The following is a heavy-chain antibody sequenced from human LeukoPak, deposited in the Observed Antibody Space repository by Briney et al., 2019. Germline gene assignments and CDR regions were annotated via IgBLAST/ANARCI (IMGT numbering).Heavy chain of an antibody. Sequence: GASVKVSCKVSGYTLTELSMHWVRQAPGKGLEWMGGFDPEDGERIYAQKFQGRVTMTEDTSTDTAYMELSSLRSEDTAVYYCATEGVGYYDSSGYYYFDYRGQGTLVTVSS. CDR1: GYTLTELS. CDR3: ATEGVGYYDSSGYYYFDY. CDR2: FDPEDGER. D-gene: IGHD3-22*01. J-gene: IGHJ4*02. V-gene: IGHV1-24*01.